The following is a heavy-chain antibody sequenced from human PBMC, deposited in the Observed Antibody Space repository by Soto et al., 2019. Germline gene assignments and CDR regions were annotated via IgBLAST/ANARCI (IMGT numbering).Heavy chain of an antibody. CDR2: IYYTGDA. J-gene: IGHJ6*02. V-gene: IGHV4-59*11. Sequence: SETLSLTCSVSGDSFTNHYWSWIRQAPGKGLEWIGYIYYTGDAKYTSSLQSRVTISVDAPKRQVSLSLTFVTAADTAIYYYAMDVWGQGTTVTVSS. CDR3: AMDV. CDR1: GDSFTNHY.